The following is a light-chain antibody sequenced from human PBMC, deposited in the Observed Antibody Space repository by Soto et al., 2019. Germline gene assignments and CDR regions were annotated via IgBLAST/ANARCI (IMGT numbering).Light chain of an antibody. Sequence: ENVLTQSPGTLSLSPGERATLSCRASQSVTNDFFAWYQQRPGQAPRLLIYGISNRATGIPDRFSGSGSGTDFTLTISILEPEDFVVYYCQQYVTLPHTFGQGTKLEVK. CDR1: QSVTNDF. J-gene: IGKJ2*01. V-gene: IGKV3-20*01. CDR3: QQYVTLPHT. CDR2: GIS.